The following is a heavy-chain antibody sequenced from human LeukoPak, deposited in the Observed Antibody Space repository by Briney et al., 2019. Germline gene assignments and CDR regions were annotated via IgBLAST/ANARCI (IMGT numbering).Heavy chain of an antibody. D-gene: IGHD4-17*01. CDR1: GYTFTSYG. Sequence: ASVKVSWKASGYTFTSYGISWVRQAPGQGLEWMGWISAYNGNTNYAQKLQGRVTMTTDTSTSTAYMELRSLRSDDTAVYYCARVDYGDYMHYYYYMDVWGKGTTVTVSS. J-gene: IGHJ6*03. CDR3: ARVDYGDYMHYYYYMDV. CDR2: ISAYNGNT. V-gene: IGHV1-18*01.